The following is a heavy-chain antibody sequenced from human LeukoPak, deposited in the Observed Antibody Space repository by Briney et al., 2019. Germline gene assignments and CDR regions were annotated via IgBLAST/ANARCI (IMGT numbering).Heavy chain of an antibody. CDR3: ARDGGVTVTPGFDY. CDR2: ISSSGSTI. Sequence: GGSLRLSCGASGFTFSSYEMNWVRQAPGKGLEWVSYISSSGSTIYYADSVKGRFTISRDNAKNSLYLQMNSLRAEDTAVYYCARDGGVTVTPGFDYWGQGTLVTVSS. J-gene: IGHJ4*02. D-gene: IGHD4-17*01. V-gene: IGHV3-48*03. CDR1: GFTFSSYE.